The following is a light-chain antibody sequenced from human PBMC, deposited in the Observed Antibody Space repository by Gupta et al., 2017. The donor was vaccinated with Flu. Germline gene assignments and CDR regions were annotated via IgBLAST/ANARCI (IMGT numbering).Light chain of an antibody. Sequence: TTGSPSSIYSRTIQCSGDSDGNSYLSWFQQRPGQAPRRLIYEGSHRESGIPDRFSGSGSGTDFTLKISSVKAEDVRVYYCRQCEGWPRTFGRGTKVEIK. J-gene: IGKJ4*02. CDR2: EGS. CDR1: QCSGDSDGNSY. CDR3: RQCEGWPRT. V-gene: IGKV2-30*01.